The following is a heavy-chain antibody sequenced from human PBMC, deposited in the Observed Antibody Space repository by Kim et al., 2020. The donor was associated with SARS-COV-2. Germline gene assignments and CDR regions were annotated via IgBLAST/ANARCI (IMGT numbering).Heavy chain of an antibody. V-gene: IGHV3-23*01. CDR1: GFTFSSYA. CDR2: ISGSGGST. J-gene: IGHJ4*02. D-gene: IGHD3-22*01. Sequence: GGSLRLSCAASGFTFSSYAMSWVRQAPGKGLEWVSAISGSGGSTYYADSVKGRFTISRDNSKNTLYLQMNSLRAEDTAVYYCAKDNRVLVVPEHFDYWGQGTLVTVSS. CDR3: AKDNRVLVVPEHFDY.